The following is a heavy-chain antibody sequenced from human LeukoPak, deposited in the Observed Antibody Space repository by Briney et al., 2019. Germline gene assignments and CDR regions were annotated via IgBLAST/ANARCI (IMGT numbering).Heavy chain of an antibody. Sequence: PGGSLRLSCAASGFTFSSYGMHWVRQAPGKGLEWVAVISYDGSNKYYADSVKGRFTISRDNSKNTLYLQMNSLRAEDTTVYYCAKDIAYCGGDCYPNYYYYGMDVWGQGTTVTVSS. CDR2: ISYDGSNK. CDR1: GFTFSSYG. V-gene: IGHV3-30*18. D-gene: IGHD2-21*02. CDR3: AKDIAYCGGDCYPNYYYYGMDV. J-gene: IGHJ6*02.